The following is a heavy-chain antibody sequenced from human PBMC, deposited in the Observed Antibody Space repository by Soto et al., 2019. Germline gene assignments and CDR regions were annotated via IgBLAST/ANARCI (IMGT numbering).Heavy chain of an antibody. CDR2: IIPICGST. CDR3: ARVYCSGGSCYGIDY. V-gene: IGHV1-69*05. J-gene: IGHJ4*02. Sequence: ASVKVSCKASGGTFSSYTIGWVRQAPGQGLEWMGGIIPICGSTNYAQKFQGRVTMTRDASTSTVYMELSSLRSEDTAVYYCARVYCSGGSCYGIDYWGQGTLVTVSS. D-gene: IGHD2-15*01. CDR1: GGTFSSYT.